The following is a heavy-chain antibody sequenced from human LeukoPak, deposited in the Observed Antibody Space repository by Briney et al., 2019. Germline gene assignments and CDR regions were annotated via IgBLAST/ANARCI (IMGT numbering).Heavy chain of an antibody. CDR2: IIPILSIA. D-gene: IGHD3-10*01. CDR1: GGTFSSYA. J-gene: IGHJ4*02. Sequence: SVKVSCKASGGTFSSYAISWVRQAPGQGLEWMGRIIPILSIANYAQKFQGRVTITADKSTSTAYMELSSLRSEDTAVYYCVHYGSGSYYKTQVDYWGQGTLVTVSS. V-gene: IGHV1-69*04. CDR3: VHYGSGSYYKTQVDY.